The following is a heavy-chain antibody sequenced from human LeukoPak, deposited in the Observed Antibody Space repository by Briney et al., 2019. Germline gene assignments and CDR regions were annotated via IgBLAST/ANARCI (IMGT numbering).Heavy chain of an antibody. J-gene: IGHJ3*02. CDR2: IYYSGST. Sequence: PSETLSLTCTVSGGSISSYYWSWIRQPPGKGLEWIGYIYYSGSTNYNPSLKSRVTISVGTSKNQFSLKLSSVTAADTAVYYCARDGAAALSAFDIWGQGTMVTVSS. CDR3: ARDGAAALSAFDI. V-gene: IGHV4-59*01. D-gene: IGHD4/OR15-4a*01. CDR1: GGSISSYY.